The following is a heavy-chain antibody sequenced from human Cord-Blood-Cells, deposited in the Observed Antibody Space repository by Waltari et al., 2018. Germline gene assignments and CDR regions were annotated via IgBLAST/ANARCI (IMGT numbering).Heavy chain of an antibody. J-gene: IGHJ5*02. CDR2: INHSGST. D-gene: IGHD6-19*01. V-gene: IGHV4-34*01. Sequence: QVQLQQWGAGLLKPSETLSLTCAVYGGSFSGYYWSWIRQPPGKGREWIGEINHSGSTNYNPSLKSRVTISVDTSKNQFSLKLSSVTAADTAVYYCARAVRLAWLVNNWFDPWGQGTLVTVSS. CDR3: ARAVRLAWLVNNWFDP. CDR1: GGSFSGYY.